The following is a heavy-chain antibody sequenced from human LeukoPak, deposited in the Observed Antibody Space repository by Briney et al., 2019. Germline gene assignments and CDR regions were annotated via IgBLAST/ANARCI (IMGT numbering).Heavy chain of an antibody. CDR2: VGGGGDST. CDR1: GFTFSSYA. V-gene: IGHV3-23*01. D-gene: IGHD6-19*01. Sequence: GGSLRVSCVASGFTFSSYAMTWVRQARGKGLEWVSTVGGGGDSTYYADSAKGRFTISRDNSKNTLSLQMDSLRVEDTAVYYCAKDRVAVAGTVRVFDCWGQGTLVTVSS. CDR3: AKDRVAVAGTVRVFDC. J-gene: IGHJ4*02.